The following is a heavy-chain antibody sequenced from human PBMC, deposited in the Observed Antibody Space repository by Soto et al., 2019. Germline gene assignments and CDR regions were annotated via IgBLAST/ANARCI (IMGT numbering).Heavy chain of an antibody. J-gene: IGHJ6*02. CDR1: GGSFTYT. V-gene: IGHV1-69*13. Sequence: SVKVSCKAAGGSFTYTLSWVRQAPGQGLEWMGGIIPIFGTTNYAQKFQGRVTITADESTKTAYMELSTLRSEDTAVYYCARLHRHGTYGMDVWGQGTTLTLSS. CDR2: IIPIFGTT. CDR3: ARLHRHGTYGMDV.